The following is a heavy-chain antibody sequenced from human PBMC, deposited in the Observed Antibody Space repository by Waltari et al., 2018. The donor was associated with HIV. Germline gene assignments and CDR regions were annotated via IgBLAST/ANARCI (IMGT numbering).Heavy chain of an antibody. Sequence: EVQLVESGGGLVQPGGSLRLSCAASGFTFSSYWMHWVRQAPGKGLGWVSRINSDGRSTNYADSVKGRFTISRDNAKNTVYLQMNSLRAEDTALYYCASLYNYVWGSPPPFDYWGQGTLVTVSS. CDR2: INSDGRST. CDR1: GFTFSSYW. V-gene: IGHV3-74*01. J-gene: IGHJ4*02. CDR3: ASLYNYVWGSPPPFDY. D-gene: IGHD3-16*01.